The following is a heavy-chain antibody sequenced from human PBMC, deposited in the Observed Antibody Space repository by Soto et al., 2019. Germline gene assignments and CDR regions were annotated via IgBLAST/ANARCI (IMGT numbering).Heavy chain of an antibody. V-gene: IGHV4-61*01. Sequence: QVQLQESGPGLVKPSETLSLTCTVSGGSVSSDTHYWSWIRQPPGKRLEWIGFIYSSGSTNYNLSPNSRVTMSVDTSKNQFSLKLRSVIVADTAVYHCARFVRSCSGTTCYTRADVWGQGTTVTVSS. D-gene: IGHD2-2*02. CDR2: IYSSGST. CDR3: ARFVRSCSGTTCYTRADV. CDR1: GGSVSSDTHY. J-gene: IGHJ6*02.